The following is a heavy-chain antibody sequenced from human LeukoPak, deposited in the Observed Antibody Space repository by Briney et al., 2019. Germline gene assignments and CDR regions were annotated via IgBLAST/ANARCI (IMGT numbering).Heavy chain of an antibody. J-gene: IGHJ4*02. CDR1: VFTFSNAW. V-gene: IGHV3-15*01. CDR3: ATGKRQLWLTSDY. D-gene: IGHD5-18*01. Sequence: GGSLRLSCAASVFTFSNAWMSWVRQAPGKGLEWVGRIKSKTDDGTTDYAAPVKGGFTISRDDSKNTLYLQMNSLRAEDTAVYFCATGKRQLWLTSDYWGQGTLVTVSS. CDR2: IKSKTDDGTT.